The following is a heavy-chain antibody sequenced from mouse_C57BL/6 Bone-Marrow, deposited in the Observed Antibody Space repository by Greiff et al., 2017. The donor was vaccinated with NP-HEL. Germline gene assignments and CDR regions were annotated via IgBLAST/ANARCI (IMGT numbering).Heavy chain of an antibody. CDR1: GYTFTSYW. J-gene: IGHJ4*01. CDR2: IYPGNSDT. V-gene: IGHV1-5*01. CDR3: TRCDYDPYYYAMDY. D-gene: IGHD2-4*01. Sequence: EVQLQQSGTVLARPGASVKMSCKTSGYTFTSYWMHWVKQRPGQGLEWIGAIYPGNSDTSYNQKFKGKAKLTAVTSASTAYMELSSLTNEDSAVYYCTRCDYDPYYYAMDYWGQGTSVTVSS.